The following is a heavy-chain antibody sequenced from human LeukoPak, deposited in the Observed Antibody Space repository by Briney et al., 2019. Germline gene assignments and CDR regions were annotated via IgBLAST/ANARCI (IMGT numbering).Heavy chain of an antibody. D-gene: IGHD6-6*01. CDR1: GGTFSSYA. CDR2: IIPIFGTA. Sequence: SVKVSCKAPGGTFSSYAISWVRQAPGQGLEWMGGIIPIFGTANYAQKFQGRVTITADESTSTAYMELSSLRSEDTAVYYCARDLAARPLSNWFDPWGQGTLVTVSS. CDR3: ARDLAARPLSNWFDP. J-gene: IGHJ5*02. V-gene: IGHV1-69*13.